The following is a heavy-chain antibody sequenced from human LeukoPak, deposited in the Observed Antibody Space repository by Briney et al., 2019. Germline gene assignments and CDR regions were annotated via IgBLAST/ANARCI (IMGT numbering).Heavy chain of an antibody. Sequence: SETLSLTCTVSVGSISSYYWSWIRQPPGKGLEWIGYIYYSGCTNYNPSLKSPVTISLDTSKNQFSLKLSSVTAADTAVYYCARGGGSYCYGMDVWGQGTTVTVSS. CDR1: VGSISSYY. J-gene: IGHJ6*02. V-gene: IGHV4-59*01. D-gene: IGHD1-26*01. CDR2: IYYSGCT. CDR3: ARGGGSYCYGMDV.